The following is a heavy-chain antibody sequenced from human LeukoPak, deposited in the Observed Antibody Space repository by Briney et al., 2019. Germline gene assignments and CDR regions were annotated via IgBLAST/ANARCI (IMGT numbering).Heavy chain of an antibody. CDR1: GYTFTGYY. V-gene: IGHV1-2*02. D-gene: IGHD4-23*01. Sequence: ASVKVSCKASGYTFTGYYMHWVRQAPGQGLEWMGWINPNSGGTNYAQKFQGRVTMTRDTSISTAYTELSRLRSDDTAVYYCATDLMVVTVYGSNYWGQGTLVTVSS. CDR2: INPNSGGT. J-gene: IGHJ4*02. CDR3: ATDLMVVTVYGSNY.